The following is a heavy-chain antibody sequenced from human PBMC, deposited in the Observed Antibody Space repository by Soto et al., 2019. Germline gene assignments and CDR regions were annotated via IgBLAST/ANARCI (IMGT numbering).Heavy chain of an antibody. CDR3: ARDNSRLYFDY. CDR1: GYTFTNNY. J-gene: IGHJ4*02. D-gene: IGHD1-26*01. CDR2: ISATNGKT. V-gene: IGHV1-18*01. Sequence: ASVKVSCTECGYTFTNNYIHWVRQAPGQGLEWMGGISATNGKTNYAQNLQGRVTMTTDTSTSTAYMELRSLRSDDTAVYYCARDNSRLYFDYWGQGALVTVSS.